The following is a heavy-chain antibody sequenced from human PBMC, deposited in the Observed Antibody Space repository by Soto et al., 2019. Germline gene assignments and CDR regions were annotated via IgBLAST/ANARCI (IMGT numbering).Heavy chain of an antibody. CDR1: GGSISSGDYY. D-gene: IGHD3-3*01. J-gene: IGHJ5*02. V-gene: IGHV4-30-4*01. CDR3: ASDRANYDFWSGYSS. Sequence: SETLSLTCTVSGGSISSGDYYWSWIRQPPGKGLEWIGYIYYSGSTYYNPSLKSRVTISVDTSKNQFSLKLSSVTAADTAVYYCASDRANYDFWSGYSSWGQGTLVTVSS. CDR2: IYYSGST.